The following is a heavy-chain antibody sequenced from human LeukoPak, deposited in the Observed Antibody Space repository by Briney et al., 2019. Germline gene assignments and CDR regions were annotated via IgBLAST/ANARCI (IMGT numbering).Heavy chain of an antibody. CDR1: GGAFSNYA. D-gene: IGHD3-10*01. V-gene: IGHV1-69*13. J-gene: IGHJ1*01. Sequence: SVKVSCKASGGAFSNYAMNWVRQAPGQGLEWMGGIIPLLGTPSYAQKFQGRVTITADESTTTAYMELSSLRSEDTAVYYCARRTHGSGAGFFIHWGQGTLVTVSS. CDR3: ARRTHGSGAGFFIH. CDR2: IIPLLGTP.